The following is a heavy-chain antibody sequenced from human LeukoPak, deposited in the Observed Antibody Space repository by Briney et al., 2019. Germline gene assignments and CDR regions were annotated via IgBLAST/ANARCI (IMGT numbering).Heavy chain of an antibody. V-gene: IGHV4-34*01. J-gene: IGHJ3*02. Sequence: SETLSLTCAVYGGSFSGYYWSWIRQPPGKGLEWIGEINHSGSTNYNPSLKSRVTISVDTSKNQFSLKLSSVTAADTAVYYCARDGSSGYRPSNAFDIWGQGTMVTVSS. CDR2: INHSGST. D-gene: IGHD5-12*01. CDR3: ARDGSSGYRPSNAFDI. CDR1: GGSFSGYY.